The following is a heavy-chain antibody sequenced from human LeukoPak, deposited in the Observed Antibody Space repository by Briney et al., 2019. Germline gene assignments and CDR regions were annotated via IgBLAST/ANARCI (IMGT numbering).Heavy chain of an antibody. V-gene: IGHV3-21*01. J-gene: IGHJ6*02. CDR1: GFTFSSYT. CDR2: ISSSSTYI. CDR3: ARGGIAVGGMDV. Sequence: GGSPRLSCAASGFTFSSYTMNWVRQAPGKGLEWVSSISSSSTYIYYADSVKGRFTISRDNAKNSLYLQMNSLRAEDTAVYYCARGGIAVGGMDVWGQGTTVTVSS. D-gene: IGHD6-19*01.